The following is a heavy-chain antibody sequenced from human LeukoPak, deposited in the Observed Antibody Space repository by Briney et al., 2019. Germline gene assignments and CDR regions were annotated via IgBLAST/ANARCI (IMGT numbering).Heavy chain of an antibody. D-gene: IGHD6-13*01. J-gene: IGHJ4*02. CDR3: ARGSSSSWQLFDY. CDR1: GGSISSGGYY. CDR2: IYYSGST. Sequence: SETLSLTCTVSGGSISSGGYYWSWIRQHPGKGLEWIGYIYYSGSTYYSPSLKSRVTISVDTSKNQFSLKLSSVTAADTAVYYCARGSSSSWQLFDYWGQGTLVTVSS. V-gene: IGHV4-31*03.